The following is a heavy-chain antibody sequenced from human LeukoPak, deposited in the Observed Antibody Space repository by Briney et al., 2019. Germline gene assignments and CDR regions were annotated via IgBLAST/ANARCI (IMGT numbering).Heavy chain of an antibody. CDR1: GITLSGYS. CDR3: ARVQYYYDSSGYYPSDY. D-gene: IGHD3-22*01. V-gene: IGHV3-21*01. CDR2: ISSSSSYI. J-gene: IGHJ4*02. Sequence: GGSLRLSCAASGITLSGYSVNWVRQAPGKGLEWVSSISSSSSYIYFADSVKGRFTISRDNAKNSLYLQMNSLRAEDTAVYYCARVQYYYDSSGYYPSDYWGQGTLVTVSS.